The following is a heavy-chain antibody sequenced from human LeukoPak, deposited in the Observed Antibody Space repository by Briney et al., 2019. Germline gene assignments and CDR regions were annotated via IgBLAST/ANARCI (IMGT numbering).Heavy chain of an antibody. CDR2: IYSGSST. J-gene: IGHJ4*02. Sequence: AGGSLRLSCAASGFTVSSNYMSWVRQAPGKGLEWVSVIYSGSSTYYADSVKGRFTISRDNSKNTLYLRMNSLRAEDTAVYYCARDLAALDYWGQGTLVTVSS. D-gene: IGHD6-13*01. CDR3: ARDLAALDY. CDR1: GFTVSSNY. V-gene: IGHV3-53*01.